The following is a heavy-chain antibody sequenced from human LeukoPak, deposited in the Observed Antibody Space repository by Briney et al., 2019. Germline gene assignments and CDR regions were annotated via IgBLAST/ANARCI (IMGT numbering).Heavy chain of an antibody. J-gene: IGHJ5*02. V-gene: IGHV4-39*01. CDR2: IYYSGST. D-gene: IGHD1-7*01. CDR1: GGSISSSSYY. Sequence: PSETLSLTCTVSGGSISSSSYYWGWIRQPPGKGLEWIGSIYYSGSTYYNPSLKSRVTISVDTSKNQSSLKLSSVTAADTAVYYCARPLLELSWFDPWGQGTLVTVSS. CDR3: ARPLLELSWFDP.